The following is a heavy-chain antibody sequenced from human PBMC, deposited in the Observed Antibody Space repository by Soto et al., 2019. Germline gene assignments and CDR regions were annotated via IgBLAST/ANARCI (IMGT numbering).Heavy chain of an antibody. J-gene: IGHJ4*02. CDR3: AKAHPVVAYSALDY. V-gene: IGHV3-30*18. Sequence: QVQLVESGGGVVQPGRSLRLSCAASGFTFSSYGMHWVRQAPGKGLEWVAVISYDGSNKYYADSVKGRFTISRDNSKNTLYLQMNSLRAEDTAVYYCAKAHPVVAYSALDYWGQGTLVTDSS. CDR1: GFTFSSYG. D-gene: IGHD2-15*01. CDR2: ISYDGSNK.